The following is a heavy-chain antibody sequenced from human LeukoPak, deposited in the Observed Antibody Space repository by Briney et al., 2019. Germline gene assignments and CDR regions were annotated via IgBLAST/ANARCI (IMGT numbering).Heavy chain of an antibody. CDR1: GFTFSSFA. CDR2: IYSDGSRT. J-gene: IGHJ6*02. D-gene: IGHD6-13*01. CDR3: ARELGNYYYYGMDV. Sequence: GGSLRLSCAASGFTFSSFAMHWVRQAPGKGLEYLSAIYSDGSRTYYADSVKGRFTISRDNSKNTLYLQMNSLRAEDTAVYYCARELGNYYYYGMDVWGQGTTVTVSS. V-gene: IGHV3-64*04.